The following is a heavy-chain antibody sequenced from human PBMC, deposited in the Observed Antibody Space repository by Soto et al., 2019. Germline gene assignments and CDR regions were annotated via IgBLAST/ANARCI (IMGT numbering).Heavy chain of an antibody. J-gene: IGHJ4*02. Sequence: GGSLRLSCAASGFTFSNYWMHWVRQAPGKGLVWVSRVNGDGSTTNYADSVKGRFTISRDNAKNTLYLQMNSLRAEDTAVYYCARGSNPFDSWRQGTLVTVSS. CDR1: GFTFSNYW. CDR3: ARGSNPFDS. D-gene: IGHD6-6*01. CDR2: VNGDGSTT. V-gene: IGHV3-74*01.